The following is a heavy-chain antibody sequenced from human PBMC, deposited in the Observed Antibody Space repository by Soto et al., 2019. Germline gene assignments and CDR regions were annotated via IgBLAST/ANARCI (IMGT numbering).Heavy chain of an antibody. D-gene: IGHD3-3*01. CDR2: INHSGST. V-gene: IGHV4-34*01. CDR3: ARGPGSFTIFGGVSRSYYGMDV. J-gene: IGHJ6*02. Sequence: PSETLSLTCAVYGWSFSGYYWSWIRQPPGKGLEWVGEINHSGSTNYNPSLKSRVTISVDTSKIQFSLKLSSVTAADTAVYYCARGPGSFTIFGGVSRSYYGMDVWGQGTTVT. CDR1: GWSFSGYY.